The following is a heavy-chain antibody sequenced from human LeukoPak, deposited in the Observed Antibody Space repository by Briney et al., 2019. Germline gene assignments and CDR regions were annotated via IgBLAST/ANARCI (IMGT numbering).Heavy chain of an antibody. CDR3: ARGPIQLWRTDAFDI. CDR1: GGSFSGYY. J-gene: IGHJ3*02. D-gene: IGHD5-18*01. Sequence: PSETLSLTCAAYGGSFSGYYWSWLRQPPGKGLEWIGEINHSGSTNYNPSLKSRVTISVDTSKNQFSLKLSSVTAADTAVYYCARGPIQLWRTDAFDIWGQGTMVTVSS. CDR2: INHSGST. V-gene: IGHV4-34*01.